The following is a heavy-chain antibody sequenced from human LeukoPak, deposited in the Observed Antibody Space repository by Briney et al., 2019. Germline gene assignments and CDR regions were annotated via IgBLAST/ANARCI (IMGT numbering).Heavy chain of an antibody. CDR2: ISYDGSNK. CDR3: ARDAVRSSLYYYYYYMDV. D-gene: IGHD6-13*01. J-gene: IGHJ6*03. Sequence: GGSLRLSCAASGFTFSSYAMHWVRQAPGKGLEWVAVISYDGSNKYYADSVKGRFTISRDNSKNTLYLQMNSLRAEDTAVYYRARDAVRSSLYYYYYYMDVWGKGTTVTVSS. CDR1: GFTFSSYA. V-gene: IGHV3-30-3*01.